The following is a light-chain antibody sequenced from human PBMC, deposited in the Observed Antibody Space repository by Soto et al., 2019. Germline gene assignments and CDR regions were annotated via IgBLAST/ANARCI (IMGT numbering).Light chain of an antibody. Sequence: SYELTQPPSVSVSPGQMARITCSGDALPKQYAYWYQQKPGQAPVLVIYKDSERPSGIPERFSGSSSGTTVTLTISGVQAEDEADYYCQSADSSGTYRAVFGGGTQLTVL. V-gene: IGLV3-25*03. J-gene: IGLJ7*01. CDR2: KDS. CDR3: QSADSSGTYRAV. CDR1: ALPKQY.